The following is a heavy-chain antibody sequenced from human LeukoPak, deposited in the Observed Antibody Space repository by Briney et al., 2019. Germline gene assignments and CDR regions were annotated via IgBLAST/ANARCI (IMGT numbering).Heavy chain of an antibody. D-gene: IGHD1-26*01. J-gene: IGHJ6*03. V-gene: IGHV4-34*01. CDR2: INHSGST. Sequence: SETLSLTCAVYGGSFSGYYWSWIRQPPGKGLEWIGEINHSGSTNHTPSLKSRVTISVDTSKNQFSLKLSSVTAADTAVYYCARERRSRPYYYCYMDVWGKGTTVTVSS. CDR1: GGSFSGYY. CDR3: ARERRSRPYYYCYMDV.